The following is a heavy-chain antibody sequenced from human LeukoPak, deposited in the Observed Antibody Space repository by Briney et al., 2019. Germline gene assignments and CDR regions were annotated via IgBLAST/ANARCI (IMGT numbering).Heavy chain of an antibody. J-gene: IGHJ4*02. CDR3: ARRSGHYYDSSGYYYVLDY. Sequence: GESLKISCEGSGYSFTSYWIGWVRQMPGKGLEWMGIIYPGDSDTRYSPSFQGQVTISADKSISTAYLQWSSLKASDTAMYYCARRSGHYYDSSGYYYVLDYWGQGTLVTVSS. D-gene: IGHD3-22*01. V-gene: IGHV5-51*01. CDR1: GYSFTSYW. CDR2: IYPGDSDT.